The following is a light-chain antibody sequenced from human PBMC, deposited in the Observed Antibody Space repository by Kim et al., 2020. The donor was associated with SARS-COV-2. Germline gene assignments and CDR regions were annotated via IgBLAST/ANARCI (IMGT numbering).Light chain of an antibody. CDR3: QQAYSTPYT. Sequence: DIQMTQSPSSLSASVGDRVTITCRASQNIKSYLNWYQYKPGRAPKVLINAASSLFSGVPSGFSGRGSGTNFSLTISSLQPEDFATYFCQQAYSTPYTFGQGTKLEI. V-gene: IGKV1-39*01. J-gene: IGKJ2*01. CDR2: AAS. CDR1: QNIKSY.